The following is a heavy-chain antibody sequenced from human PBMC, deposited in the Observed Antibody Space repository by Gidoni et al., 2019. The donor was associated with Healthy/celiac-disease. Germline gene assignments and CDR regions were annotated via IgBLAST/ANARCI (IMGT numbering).Heavy chain of an antibody. J-gene: IGHJ4*02. V-gene: IGHV1-69*01. CDR1: GGTFSSYA. Sequence: QVQLVQSGAEVKKPGSSVKVSCKASGGTFSSYAISWVRQAPGQGLEWMGGIIPIFGTANYAQKFQGRVTITADESTSTAYMELSSLRSEDTAVYYCASRKTDCSSTSCYNPPLDTALDYWGQGTLVTVSS. CDR3: ASRKTDCSSTSCYNPPLDTALDY. D-gene: IGHD2-2*02. CDR2: IIPIFGTA.